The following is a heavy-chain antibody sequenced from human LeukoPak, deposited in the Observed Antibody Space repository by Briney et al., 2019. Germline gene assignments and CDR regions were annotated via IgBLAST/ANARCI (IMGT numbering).Heavy chain of an antibody. D-gene: IGHD5-12*01. CDR3: ARVRATFSPHFDN. J-gene: IGHJ4*02. Sequence: SGGSLRLFCAASGFTFSSYWMHWVRQAPGKGLMWVSRINSDGSITNYADSVKGRFTISRDNAKNTLYLQMNSLRAEDTAVYYCARVRATFSPHFDNWGQGTLGSVSS. CDR2: INSDGSIT. V-gene: IGHV3-74*01. CDR1: GFTFSSYW.